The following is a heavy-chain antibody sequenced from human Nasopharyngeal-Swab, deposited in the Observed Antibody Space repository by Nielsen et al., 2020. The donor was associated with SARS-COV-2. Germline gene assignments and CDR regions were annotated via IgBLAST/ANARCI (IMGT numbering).Heavy chain of an antibody. CDR3: ARRSSLGVDAFDF. CDR1: GDSVSSNTVA. J-gene: IGHJ3*01. V-gene: IGHV6-1*01. CDR2: TYYRSKWYT. D-gene: IGHD3-16*01. Sequence: SQTLSLTCDISGDSVSSNTVAWNWIRPSPSRGLEWLGRTYYRSKWYTDYALSVKSRITINADTAKNQFSLQLNSVTPEDTAIYYCARRSSLGVDAFDFWGQQTMVTVSS.